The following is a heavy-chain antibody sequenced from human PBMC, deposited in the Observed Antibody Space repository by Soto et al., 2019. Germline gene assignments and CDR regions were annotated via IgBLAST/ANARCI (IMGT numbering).Heavy chain of an antibody. V-gene: IGHV3-33*01. J-gene: IGHJ6*02. Sequence: GGSLRLSCAASGFTFSSYGMHWARQAPGKGLEWVAVIWYDGSNKYYADSVKGRFTISRDNSKNTLYLQMNSLRAEDTAVYYCARDRTLGCTNGVCYIVYGMDVWGQGTTVTVSS. CDR3: ARDRTLGCTNGVCYIVYGMDV. D-gene: IGHD2-8*01. CDR2: IWYDGSNK. CDR1: GFTFSSYG.